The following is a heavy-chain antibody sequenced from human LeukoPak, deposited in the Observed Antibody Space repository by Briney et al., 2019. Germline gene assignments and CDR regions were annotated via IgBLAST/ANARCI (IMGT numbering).Heavy chain of an antibody. J-gene: IGHJ5*02. Sequence: GASVKVSCKASGYTFTGYYMHWVRQAPGQGLEWMGWINPNSGGTNYAQKFQGRVTMTRDTSISTAYMELSRLRSDDTAVYYCAREWGIAAAGIGNWFDPWGQGTLVTVSS. CDR2: INPNSGGT. D-gene: IGHD6-13*01. CDR1: GYTFTGYY. V-gene: IGHV1-2*02. CDR3: AREWGIAAAGIGNWFDP.